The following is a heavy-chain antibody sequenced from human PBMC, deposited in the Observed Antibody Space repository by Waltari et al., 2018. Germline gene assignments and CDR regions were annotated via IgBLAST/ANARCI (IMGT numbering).Heavy chain of an antibody. Sequence: EVQLVESGGGLIQPGGSLRLSCAVYVLTFSIYSMNWVRQVPGKGLEWVSYISSTSGSMYYADSVKGRFTISRDNTRKSVYLQMNSLRVEDSAVYYCASGQDGTSFVLSFWGQGTKVTVSS. CDR1: VLTFSIYS. J-gene: IGHJ6*02. CDR2: ISSTSGSM. D-gene: IGHD3-16*01. CDR3: ASGQDGTSFVLSF. V-gene: IGHV3-48*01.